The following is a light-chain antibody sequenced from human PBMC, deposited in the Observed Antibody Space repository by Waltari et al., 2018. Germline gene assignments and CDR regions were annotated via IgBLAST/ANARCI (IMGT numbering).Light chain of an antibody. J-gene: IGKJ1*01. CDR2: WAS. V-gene: IGKV4-1*01. CDR3: QQYFTPPPT. CDR1: QSVLLNSNNKNY. Sequence: EIVMTQSPASLAVSLGERATLNCKSSQSVLLNSNNKNYLAWYKQRPGQPPNRLIYWASTLEAGVPDRFSGGRSGTDFTLTINSLQAEDVAVYYCQQYFTPPPTFGHGTKVEIK.